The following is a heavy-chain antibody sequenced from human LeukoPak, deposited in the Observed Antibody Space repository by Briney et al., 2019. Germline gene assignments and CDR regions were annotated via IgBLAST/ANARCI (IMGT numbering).Heavy chain of an antibody. CDR1: GDSVSSNSAA. CDR3: ARGVGLTGFDY. V-gene: IGHV6-1*01. D-gene: IGHD7-27*01. Sequence: SQTLSLTCAISGDSVSSNSAAWHWIRQPPSRGPVWLGRTYYRSKWYNDYAVSVKSRITINPDTAKNQFSLQLNSVTPEDTAVYYCARGVGLTGFDYWGQGILVTVSS. J-gene: IGHJ4*02. CDR2: TYYRSKWYN.